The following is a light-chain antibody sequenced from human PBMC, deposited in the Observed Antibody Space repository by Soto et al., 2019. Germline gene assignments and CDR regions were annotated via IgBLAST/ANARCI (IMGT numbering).Light chain of an antibody. CDR3: QHYNSRLWT. V-gene: IGKV1-5*03. CDR2: KAS. Sequence: DLQMTQSPSSLSASVGDTVTITCRASLSISSWLAWYQQKPGKAPKVLISKASNLQSGVPSRFSGSGSGTEFTLTITSLQADDFATYYCQHYNSRLWTFGQGTKVEIK. CDR1: LSISSW. J-gene: IGKJ1*01.